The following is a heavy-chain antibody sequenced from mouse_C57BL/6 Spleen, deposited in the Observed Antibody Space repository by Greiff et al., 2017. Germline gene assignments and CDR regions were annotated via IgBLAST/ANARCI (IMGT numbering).Heavy chain of an antibody. D-gene: IGHD1-1*01. V-gene: IGHV6-6*01. Sequence: EVKVEESGGGLVQPGGSMKLSCAASGFTFSDAWMDWVRQSPEKGLEWVAEIRNKANNHATYYAESVKGRFTISRDDSKSSVYLQMSSLRAEDTGIYYCTRLAYYYGSSYAMDYWGQGTSVTVSS. J-gene: IGHJ4*01. CDR2: IRNKANNHAT. CDR3: TRLAYYYGSSYAMDY. CDR1: GFTFSDAW.